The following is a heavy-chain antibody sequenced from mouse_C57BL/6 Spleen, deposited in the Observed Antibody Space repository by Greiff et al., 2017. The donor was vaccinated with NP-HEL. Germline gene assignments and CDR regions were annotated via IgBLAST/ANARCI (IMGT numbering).Heavy chain of an antibody. Sequence: QVQLQQPGAELVKPGASVKLSCKASGYTFTSYWMHWVKQRPGQGLEWIGMIHPNSGSTNYNEKFKSKATLTVDKSSSTAYMQLSSLTSEDSAVYYCAPYDGYYGWFAYWGQGTLVTVSA. CDR3: APYDGYYGWFAY. CDR1: GYTFTSYW. V-gene: IGHV1-64*01. D-gene: IGHD2-3*01. CDR2: IHPNSGST. J-gene: IGHJ3*01.